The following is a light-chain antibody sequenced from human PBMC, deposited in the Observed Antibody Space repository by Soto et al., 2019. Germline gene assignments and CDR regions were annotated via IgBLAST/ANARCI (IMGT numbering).Light chain of an antibody. CDR1: QSVSNN. V-gene: IGKV3-15*01. Sequence: EIVMTQSPVTLSVSPGERATLSCRASQSVSNNFAWYQQKPGQAPRLLIYGASTRATGIPASFSGSGSGTEFTLTISSLQSEDFAVYYCQQYNNWPITFGGGTKVDIK. J-gene: IGKJ4*01. CDR3: QQYNNWPIT. CDR2: GAS.